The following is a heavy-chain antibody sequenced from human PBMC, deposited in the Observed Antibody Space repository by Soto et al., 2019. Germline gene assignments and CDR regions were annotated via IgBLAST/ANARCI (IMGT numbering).Heavy chain of an antibody. Sequence: GGSLRLSCEGSGFPFSSYAINWVRQTPGKGLEWVAVISYDGSITYYSDSVKGRFTISRDTPTNTVYLQLNGLRGDDTAVYYCARPPRDLWSGYSTYFDYWGQGTLVTVSS. CDR3: ARPPRDLWSGYSTYFDY. CDR2: ISYDGSIT. D-gene: IGHD3-3*01. V-gene: IGHV3-30-3*01. J-gene: IGHJ4*02. CDR1: GFPFSSYA.